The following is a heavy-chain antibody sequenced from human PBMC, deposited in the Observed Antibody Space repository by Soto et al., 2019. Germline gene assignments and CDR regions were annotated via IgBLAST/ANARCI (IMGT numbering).Heavy chain of an antibody. Sequence: EVQLLESGGGSVQPGGSLRLSCAASGFTFSSYAMHLVRRPPGKGLEWVSSISGSGGTAYYADSVKGRFSISRDSRVNTLYLQMNSLRAEHTAVYYCAKGRGQNWNFDYWGQRTLVTVSP. V-gene: IGHV3-23*01. CDR1: GFTFSSYA. D-gene: IGHD1-1*01. CDR3: AKGRGQNWNFDY. J-gene: IGHJ4*02. CDR2: ISGSGGTA.